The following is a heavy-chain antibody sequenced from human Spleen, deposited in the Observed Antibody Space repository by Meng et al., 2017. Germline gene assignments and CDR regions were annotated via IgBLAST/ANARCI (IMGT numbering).Heavy chain of an antibody. CDR3: ARGGRSGWTRRYFDL. CDR1: GGSISSSNW. V-gene: IGHV4-4*02. CDR2: IYHSGST. Sequence: QGRLKGSGPGLVKPSGTLSLTCAVSGGSISSSNWWSWVRQPPGKGLEWIGEIYHSGSTNYNPSLKSRVTISVDKSKNQFSLKLSSVTAADTAVYYCARGGRSGWTRRYFDLWGRGTLVTVSS. J-gene: IGHJ2*01. D-gene: IGHD6-19*01.